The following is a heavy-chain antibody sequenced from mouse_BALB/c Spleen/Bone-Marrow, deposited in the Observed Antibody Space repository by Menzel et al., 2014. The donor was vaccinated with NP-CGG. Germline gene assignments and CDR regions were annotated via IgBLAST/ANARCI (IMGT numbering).Heavy chain of an antibody. CDR2: IYPGDGDT. V-gene: IGHV1-87*01. CDR1: GYTFTSYW. J-gene: IGHJ4*01. D-gene: IGHD2-1*01. Sequence: VKLMESGAELARPGASVKLSCKASGYTFTSYWMQWVKQRPGQGLEWIGAIYPGDGDTRYTQKFRGKATLTADKSSNTAYVQLSSLTSEDSAVYFCASPYGNYDAMDYWGQGTSVTVSS. CDR3: ASPYGNYDAMDY.